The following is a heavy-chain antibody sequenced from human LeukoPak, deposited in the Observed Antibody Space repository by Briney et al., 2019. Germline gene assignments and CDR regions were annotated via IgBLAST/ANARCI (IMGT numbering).Heavy chain of an antibody. D-gene: IGHD2-2*01. V-gene: IGHV1-69*13. CDR1: GGTFSSYA. J-gene: IGHJ4*02. CDR3: ARESKRYCSSTSCNDY. CDR2: IIPIFGTA. Sequence: ASVKVSCKASGGTFSSYAISWARQAPGQGLEWMGGIIPIFGTANYAQKFQGRVTITADESTSTAYMELSSLRSEDTAVYYCARESKRYCSSTSCNDYWGQGTLVTVSS.